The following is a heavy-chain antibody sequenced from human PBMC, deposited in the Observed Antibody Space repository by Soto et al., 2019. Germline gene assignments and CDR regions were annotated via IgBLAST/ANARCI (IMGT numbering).Heavy chain of an antibody. V-gene: IGHV4-59*01. D-gene: IGHD6-19*01. J-gene: IGHJ6*02. CDR2: IYYSGST. Sequence: SETLSLTCTVSGGSISSYYWSWIRQPPGKGLEWIGYIYYSGSTNYNPSLKSRVTISVDTSKNQFSLKLSSVTAADTAVYYCARALYSSGSFMDVWGQGTTVTV. CDR1: GGSISSYY. CDR3: ARALYSSGSFMDV.